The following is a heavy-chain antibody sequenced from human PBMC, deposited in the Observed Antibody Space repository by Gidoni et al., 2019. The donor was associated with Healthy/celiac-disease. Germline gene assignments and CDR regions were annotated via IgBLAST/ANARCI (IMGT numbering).Heavy chain of an antibody. CDR3: ARGDSSGWYYYYYGMDV. D-gene: IGHD6-19*01. CDR2: IWYDGSNK. J-gene: IGHJ6*02. Sequence: QVQLVESGGGVVQPGRSLRLSCAASGFTFSSYCMHWVRQAPGKGLEWVAVIWYDGSNKYYADSVKGRFTISRDNSKNTLYLQMNSLRAEDTAVYYCARGDSSGWYYYYYGMDVWGQGTTVTVSS. CDR1: GFTFSSYC. V-gene: IGHV3-33*01.